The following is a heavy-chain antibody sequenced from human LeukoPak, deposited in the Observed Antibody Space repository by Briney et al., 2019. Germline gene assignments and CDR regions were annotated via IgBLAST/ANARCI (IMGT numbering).Heavy chain of an antibody. Sequence: PGGSLRLSCAASGFTFSSYSMNWVRQAPGKGLEWVAVIWYDGSNKYYADSVKGRFTISRDNSKNTLYLQMNSLRAEDTAVYYCARENLFTGGFDYWGQGTLVTVSS. CDR1: GFTFSSYS. CDR2: IWYDGSNK. V-gene: IGHV3-33*08. J-gene: IGHJ4*02. D-gene: IGHD1-14*01. CDR3: ARENLFTGGFDY.